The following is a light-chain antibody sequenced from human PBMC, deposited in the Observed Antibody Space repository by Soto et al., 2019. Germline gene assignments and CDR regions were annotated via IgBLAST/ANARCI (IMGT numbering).Light chain of an antibody. Sequence: DIQMTQSPSAMSASVGDRVTITCRASQGISNYLAWFQQKPGKVPKRLIYGASSLQGGVPSRFSGSGSGTEFTLTISSLQHEDFETYSCLQPNSYPLTLGGGTKVDIK. V-gene: IGKV1-17*03. CDR2: GAS. CDR3: LQPNSYPLT. J-gene: IGKJ4*01. CDR1: QGISNY.